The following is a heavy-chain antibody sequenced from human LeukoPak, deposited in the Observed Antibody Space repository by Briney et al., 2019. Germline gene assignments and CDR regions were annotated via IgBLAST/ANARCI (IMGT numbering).Heavy chain of an antibody. J-gene: IGHJ3*02. CDR3: ARVYSSGWYANAFDI. CDR2: IRSIGDR. V-gene: IGHV3-13*01. CDR1: GFTSGDYD. Sequence: PGGSLRLSCAPSGFTSGDYDMHWVRQPTGKGLEWVSSIRSIGDRFYSGSVKGRFTISRENANNPLYLQMNSLRVGDTAVYYCARVYSSGWYANAFDIWGQGTMVIVSS. D-gene: IGHD6-19*01.